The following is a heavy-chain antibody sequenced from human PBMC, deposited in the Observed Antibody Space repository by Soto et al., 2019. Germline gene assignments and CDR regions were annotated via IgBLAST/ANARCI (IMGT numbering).Heavy chain of an antibody. CDR2: ISAYNGNT. J-gene: IGHJ4*02. Sequence: GASVKVSCKASGYTFTSYGISWVRQAPGQELEWMGWISAYNGNTNYAQKLQGRVTMTTDTSTSTAYMELRSLRSDDTAVYYCARGLYYDSSGYPFDYWGQGTLVTVSS. CDR3: ARGLYYDSSGYPFDY. D-gene: IGHD3-22*01. CDR1: GYTFTSYG. V-gene: IGHV1-18*01.